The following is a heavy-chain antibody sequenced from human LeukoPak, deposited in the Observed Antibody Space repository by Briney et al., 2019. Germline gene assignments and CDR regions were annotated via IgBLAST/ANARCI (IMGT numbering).Heavy chain of an antibody. CDR1: GFSVSNTY. V-gene: IGHV3-53*01. D-gene: IGHD2-2*01. CDR2: IYSGGDT. CDR3: ARDGGYCSGNSCYYYYGLDV. Sequence: GGSLRLSCEASGFSVSNTYMSWVRQAPGKGLEWVSVIYSGGDTYYADAVKGRFTISTDSFSNTLYLQMNSLRAEDTAVYYCARDGGYCSGNSCYYYYGLDVWGQGTTVTVSS. J-gene: IGHJ6*02.